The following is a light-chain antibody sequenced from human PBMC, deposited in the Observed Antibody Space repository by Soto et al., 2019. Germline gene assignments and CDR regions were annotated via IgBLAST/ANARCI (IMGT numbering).Light chain of an antibody. Sequence: QSALTQPASVSGSPGQSVTISCTGTSSDVGGYNFLSWYQHHPARAPKLVIYDLTYRPSGVSNRFRSSKSGNTAYLTISGLQAEAEADYYCVSYTNTNTYVFGSGTKLTVL. CDR1: SSDVGGYNF. CDR2: DLT. J-gene: IGLJ1*01. V-gene: IGLV2-14*03. CDR3: VSYTNTNTYV.